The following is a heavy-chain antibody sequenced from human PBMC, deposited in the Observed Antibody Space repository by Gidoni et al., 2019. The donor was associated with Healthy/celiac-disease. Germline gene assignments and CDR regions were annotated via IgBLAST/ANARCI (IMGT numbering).Heavy chain of an antibody. J-gene: IGHJ4*02. CDR1: GYSFTSYW. CDR2: IYPGDSDT. Sequence: EGQLVQSGAEVKKPGESLKISCKGSGYSFTSYWIGWGRQMPGKGLEWMGIIYPGDSDTRYSPSFQGQVTISADKSISTAYLQWSSLKASDTAMYYCARHAPSGSSPTGFDYWGQGTLVTVSS. D-gene: IGHD1-26*01. V-gene: IGHV5-51*01. CDR3: ARHAPSGSSPTGFDY.